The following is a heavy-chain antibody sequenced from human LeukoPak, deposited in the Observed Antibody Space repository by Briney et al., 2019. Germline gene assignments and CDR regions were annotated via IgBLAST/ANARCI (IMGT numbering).Heavy chain of an antibody. Sequence: GASVKVSCKASGYTFTNYYMHWVRQAPGQGLEWMGWVNPNSGGTNYAQKFQGRVTMTRDTSISTAYMELSRLRSDDTAVYYCARDWPSSSWYISDDAFDIWGQGTMVTVSS. CDR2: VNPNSGGT. CDR1: GYTFTNYY. CDR3: ARDWPSSSWYISDDAFDI. J-gene: IGHJ3*02. D-gene: IGHD6-13*01. V-gene: IGHV1-2*02.